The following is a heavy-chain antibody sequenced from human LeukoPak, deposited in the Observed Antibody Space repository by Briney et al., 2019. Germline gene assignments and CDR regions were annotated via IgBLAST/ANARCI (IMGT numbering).Heavy chain of an antibody. Sequence: GGSLRRSSAASGFTFSSYSMNWVRQALGKGLEWVSYISSTSSTMYYADSVKGRFTISRDSAKNSLYLQMNSLRAEDTAVYYCARDAAGCSGTSCLFNWFDPWGQGTLVTVSS. CDR3: ARDAAGCSGTSCLFNWFDP. CDR1: GFTFSSYS. CDR2: ISSTSSTM. D-gene: IGHD2-2*01. V-gene: IGHV3-48*01. J-gene: IGHJ5*02.